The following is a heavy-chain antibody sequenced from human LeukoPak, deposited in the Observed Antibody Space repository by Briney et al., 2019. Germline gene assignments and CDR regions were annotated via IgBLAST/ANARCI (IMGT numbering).Heavy chain of an antibody. CDR2: IIPIFGTA. Sequence: SVKVSCKASGGTFSSYAICWVRQAPGQGLEWMGGIIPIFGTANYAQKFQGRVTITTDESTSTAYMELSSLRSEDTAVYYCARRRPPGTTFQPFDYWGQGTLVTVSS. J-gene: IGHJ4*02. D-gene: IGHD1-7*01. V-gene: IGHV1-69*05. CDR1: GGTFSSYA. CDR3: ARRRPPGTTFQPFDY.